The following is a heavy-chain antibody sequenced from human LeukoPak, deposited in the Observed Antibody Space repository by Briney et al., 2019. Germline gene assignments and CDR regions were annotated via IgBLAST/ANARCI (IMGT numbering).Heavy chain of an antibody. CDR3: ARERSSGYFDY. Sequence: GGSLRLSCAGSGFALKSYSLSWVRQAPGKGLEWVSSISSTSAYIYYADSVKGRFTISRDNVDNVVYLQMNSLGAEDTAVYYCARERSSGYFDYWGQGTLVTVSS. V-gene: IGHV3-21*01. CDR1: GFALKSYS. D-gene: IGHD3-22*01. J-gene: IGHJ4*02. CDR2: ISSTSAYI.